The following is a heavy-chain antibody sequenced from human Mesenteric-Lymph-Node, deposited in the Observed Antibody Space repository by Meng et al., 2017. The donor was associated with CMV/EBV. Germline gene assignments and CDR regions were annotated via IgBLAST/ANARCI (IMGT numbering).Heavy chain of an antibody. V-gene: IGHV4-59*01. CDR3: AREVGGDYFDY. J-gene: IGHJ4*02. CDR1: GASISNYY. D-gene: IGHD6-19*01. Sequence: SLTCTVSGASISNYYWSWIRQSPGKGLQWIGYIYYSGSTNYNPSLRSRVTISEDTSKNQFSLKLSSVTAADTAVYYCAREVGGDYFDYWGQGTLVTVSS. CDR2: IYYSGST.